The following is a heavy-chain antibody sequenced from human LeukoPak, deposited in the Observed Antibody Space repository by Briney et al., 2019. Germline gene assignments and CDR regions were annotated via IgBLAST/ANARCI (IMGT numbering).Heavy chain of an antibody. V-gene: IGHV4-59*01. Sequence: PSETLSLTCNVFGASIRSYYWSWIRQPPGKGLEWIAYTLYSGDTNYNPSLKSRVTISVDTSRNQFSLKLSSVTAADTAVYYCTRFSGPGDNSGHYLDHWGQGTLVTVSS. D-gene: IGHD6-19*01. CDR1: GASIRSYY. CDR3: TRFSGPGDNSGHYLDH. J-gene: IGHJ4*02. CDR2: TLYSGDT.